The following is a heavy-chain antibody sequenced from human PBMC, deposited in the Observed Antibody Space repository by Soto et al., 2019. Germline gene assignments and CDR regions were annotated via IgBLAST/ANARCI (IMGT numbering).Heavy chain of an antibody. J-gene: IGHJ4*02. D-gene: IGHD2-2*01. Sequence: QVQLVESGGGVVQPGRSLRLSCAASGFTFSSYGMHWVRQAPGKGLEWVAVIRYDGSNEYYADSVKGRFTISRDNSKNTLYLQMNSLRVEDTAVYYCTRASYQLLFGDYWGQGALVTVSS. CDR1: GFTFSSYG. V-gene: IGHV3-33*01. CDR3: TRASYQLLFGDY. CDR2: IRYDGSNE.